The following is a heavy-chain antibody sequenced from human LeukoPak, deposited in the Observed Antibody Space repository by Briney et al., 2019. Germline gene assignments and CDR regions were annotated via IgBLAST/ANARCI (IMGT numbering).Heavy chain of an antibody. CDR3: ARDRHYYYYGMDV. V-gene: IGHV4-34*01. J-gene: IGHJ6*02. CDR2: INHSGST. Sequence: SETLSLTCAVYGGSFSGYYWSWIRQPPGKGLEWIGEINHSGSTNYNPSLKSRDTISVDTSKNQFSLKLSSVTAADTAVYYCARDRHYYYYGMDVWGQGTTVTVSS. CDR1: GGSFSGYY.